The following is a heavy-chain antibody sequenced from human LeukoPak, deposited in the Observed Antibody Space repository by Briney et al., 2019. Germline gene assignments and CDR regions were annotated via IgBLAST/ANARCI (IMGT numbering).Heavy chain of an antibody. CDR3: ARHISLYGSGSPPTLYYYYYGMDV. CDR2: IYYSGST. V-gene: IGHV4-34*01. D-gene: IGHD3-10*01. J-gene: IGHJ6*02. Sequence: PSETLSLTCAVYGGSFSGYYWSWIRQPPGKGLEWIGSIYYSGSTYYNPSLKSRVTISVDTSKNQFSLKLSSVTAADTAVYYCARHISLYGSGSPPTLYYYYYGMDVWGQGTTVTVSS. CDR1: GGSFSGYY.